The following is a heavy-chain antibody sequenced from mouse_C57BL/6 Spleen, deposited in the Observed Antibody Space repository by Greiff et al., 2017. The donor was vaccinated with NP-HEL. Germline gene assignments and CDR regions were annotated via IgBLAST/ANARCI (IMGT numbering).Heavy chain of an antibody. J-gene: IGHJ4*01. CDR3: ARGKTYDGYYGYAMDY. CDR2: LSSGSSTL. D-gene: IGHD2-3*01. CDR1: GFTFSDYG. V-gene: IGHV5-17*01. Sequence: EVKLMESGGGLVKPGGSLKLSCAASGFTFSDYGMHWVRQAPEKGLEWVAYLSSGSSTLYYADTVKGRSTLPTYNAKNTLFRQMTSMRSEDTAMYYWARGKTYDGYYGYAMDYWGQGTSVTVSS.